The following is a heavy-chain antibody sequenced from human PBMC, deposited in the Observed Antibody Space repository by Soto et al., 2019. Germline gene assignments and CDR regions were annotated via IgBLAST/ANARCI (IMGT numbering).Heavy chain of an antibody. CDR2: IIPIFGTA. J-gene: IGHJ6*02. CDR3: GRDSSGQPTRYYIYYSGMDV. D-gene: IGHD6-19*01. Sequence: QVQLVQSGAEVKKTWSSVKVSCKASGGTFSSYAISWVRQAPGQGLEWMGGIIPIFGTANYAQKFQGRVTITADESTSTAYMELSSLRTEDTAVYYWGRDSSGQPTRYYIYYSGMDVWGQGTTVTGS. V-gene: IGHV1-69*01. CDR1: GGTFSSYA.